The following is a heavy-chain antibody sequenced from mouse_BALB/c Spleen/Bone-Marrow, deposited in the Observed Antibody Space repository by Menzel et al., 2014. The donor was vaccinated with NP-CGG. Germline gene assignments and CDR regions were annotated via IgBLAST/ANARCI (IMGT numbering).Heavy chain of an antibody. Sequence: VQLQQSGPELEKPGASVKISCKASGYSFTGYNMNWVKQYNGQSLEWIGNVDPYYGATTYDQKFKGKATLTVDKSSSTAYMQLERPTSGDSAVYYCARSYNSFDFWGQGTTLTVSS. CDR2: VDPYYGAT. CDR1: GYSFTGYN. J-gene: IGHJ2*01. V-gene: IGHV1-39*01. CDR3: ARSYNSFDF.